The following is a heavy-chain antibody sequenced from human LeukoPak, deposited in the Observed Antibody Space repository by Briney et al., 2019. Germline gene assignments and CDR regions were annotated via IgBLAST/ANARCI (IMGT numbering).Heavy chain of an antibody. J-gene: IGHJ6*03. Sequence: SETLSLTCTVSGGSISSGSYYWSWIRQPAGKGLEWIGRIYTSGSTNYNPSLKSRVTISVDTSKNQFSLKLSAVTAADTAVYYCARGPYSSSWYHYYYYMDVWGKGTTVTVSS. CDR3: ARGPYSSSWYHYYYYMDV. CDR1: GGSISSGSYY. CDR2: IYTSGST. D-gene: IGHD6-13*01. V-gene: IGHV4-61*02.